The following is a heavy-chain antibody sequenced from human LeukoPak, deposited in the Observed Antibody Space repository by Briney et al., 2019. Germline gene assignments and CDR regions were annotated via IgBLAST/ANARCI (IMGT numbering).Heavy chain of an antibody. V-gene: IGHV3-53*01. Sequence: GGSLRLSCAASGFTFSSYWMHWVRQAPGKGLEWVSVIYSGGSTYYADSVKGRFTISRDNSKNTLYLQMNSLRAEDTAVYYCAGATFDYYDSSGYYDYWGQGTLVTVSS. CDR3: AGATFDYYDSSGYYDY. J-gene: IGHJ4*02. CDR1: GFTFSSYW. D-gene: IGHD3-22*01. CDR2: IYSGGST.